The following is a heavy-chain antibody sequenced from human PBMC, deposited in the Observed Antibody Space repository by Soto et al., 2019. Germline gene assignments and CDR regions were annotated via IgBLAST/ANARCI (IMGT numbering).Heavy chain of an antibody. CDR2: INPSGGST. J-gene: IGHJ5*02. CDR1: GYTFTSYY. Sequence: GASVKVSCKASGYTFTSYYIHWVRQAPGQGLEWMEIINPSGGSTSYAQKFQGRVTMTRDTSTSTVYMELSRLRSEDTAVYYCARDQRSTIATRYWFDPWGQGTLVTAPQ. V-gene: IGHV1-46*01. CDR3: ARDQRSTIATRYWFDP. D-gene: IGHD6-6*01.